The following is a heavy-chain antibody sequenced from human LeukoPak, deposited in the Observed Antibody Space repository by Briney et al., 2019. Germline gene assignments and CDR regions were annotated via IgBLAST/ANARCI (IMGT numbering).Heavy chain of an antibody. Sequence: QPGGSLRLSCAASGFTVSSNYMSWVRQAPGKGLEWVSVIYSGGSTYYADSVKGRFTISRDNSKNTLYLQMNSLSAEDTAVYYCARDLDRDFDYWGQGTLVTVSS. V-gene: IGHV3-66*02. D-gene: IGHD3-10*01. CDR1: GFTVSSNY. CDR2: IYSGGST. J-gene: IGHJ4*02. CDR3: ARDLDRDFDY.